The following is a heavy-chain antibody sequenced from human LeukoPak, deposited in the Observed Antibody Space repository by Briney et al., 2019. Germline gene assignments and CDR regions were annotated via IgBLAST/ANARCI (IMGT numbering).Heavy chain of an antibody. CDR3: ARGGEMATHLFYYFDY. D-gene: IGHD5-24*01. J-gene: IGHJ4*02. Sequence: GGSLRLSCAASGFTFSSYAMHWVRQAPGKGLEYVSSINNNGGSTYYANSVKGRFTISRDNSKNTLYLQMGSLRAEDTAVYYCARGGEMATHLFYYFDYWGQGTQVTVSS. CDR1: GFTFSSYA. V-gene: IGHV3-64*01. CDR2: INNNGGST.